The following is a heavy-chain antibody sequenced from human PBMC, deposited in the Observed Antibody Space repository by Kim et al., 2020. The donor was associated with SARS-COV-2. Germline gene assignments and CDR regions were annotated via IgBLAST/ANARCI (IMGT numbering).Heavy chain of an antibody. CDR2: SDYNGNT. V-gene: IGHV4-39*07. CDR1: GGSISSSTYY. Sequence: SETLSLTCAVSGGSISSSTYYWVWIRQRPGKGREWIGSSDYNGNTDYYLQLKSRVTVYLDTSKSQLSLKLSSVTAADTSVYYCERTSSQYSDGLFLFWGR. J-gene: IGHJ2*01. CDR3: ERTSSQYSDGLFLF. D-gene: IGHD2-21*01.